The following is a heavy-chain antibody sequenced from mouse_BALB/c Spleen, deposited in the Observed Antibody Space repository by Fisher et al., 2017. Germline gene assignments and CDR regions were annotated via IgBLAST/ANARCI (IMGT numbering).Heavy chain of an antibody. V-gene: IGHV5-6-3*01. D-gene: IGHD1-1*02. J-gene: IGHJ4*01. Sequence: RFTISRDNAKNTLYLQMSSLKSEDTAMYYCARDLWGTKAMDYWGQGTSVTVSS. CDR3: ARDLWGTKAMDY.